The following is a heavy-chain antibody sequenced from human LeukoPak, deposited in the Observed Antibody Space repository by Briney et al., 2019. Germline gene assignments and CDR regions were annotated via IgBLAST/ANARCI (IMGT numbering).Heavy chain of an antibody. CDR2: ISSSSSYI. Sequence: PGGSLRLSCAASGFTFSSYSMNWVRQAPGKGLEWVSSISSSSSYIYYADSVKGRFTISRDNSKNTLYLQMNSLRAEDTAVYYCAREYCSSTSCYSYYYYYYGMDVWGQGTTVTVSS. CDR1: GFTFSSYS. V-gene: IGHV3-21*01. CDR3: AREYCSSTSCYSYYYYYYGMDV. D-gene: IGHD2-2*01. J-gene: IGHJ6*02.